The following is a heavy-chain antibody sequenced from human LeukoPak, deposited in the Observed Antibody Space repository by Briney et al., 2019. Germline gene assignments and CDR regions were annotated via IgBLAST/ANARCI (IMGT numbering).Heavy chain of an antibody. CDR2: IYHSGST. V-gene: IGHV4-30-2*01. CDR3: ARGTVTTWGGFDP. J-gene: IGHJ5*02. D-gene: IGHD4-11*01. Sequence: PSETLSLTCAVSGGSISSGGYSWSWIRQPPGEGLEWIGYIYHSGSTYYNPSLKSRVTISVDRSKNQFSLKLSSVTAADTAVYYCARGTVTTWGGFDPWGQGTLVTISS. CDR1: GGSISSGGYS.